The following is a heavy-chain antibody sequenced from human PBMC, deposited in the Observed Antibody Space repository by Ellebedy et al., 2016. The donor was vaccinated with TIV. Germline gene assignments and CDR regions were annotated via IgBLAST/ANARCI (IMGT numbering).Heavy chain of an antibody. CDR2: ISSSSSYI. D-gene: IGHD2-2*01. CDR1: GFTFSSYS. Sequence: PGGSLRLSCAASGFTFSSYSMNWVRQAPGKGLEWVSSISSSSSYIYYADSVKGRFTISRDNAKNSLYLQMNSLRAEDTAVYYCAREQVSRDYYGMDVWGQGTTVTVSS. CDR3: AREQVSRDYYGMDV. V-gene: IGHV3-21*01. J-gene: IGHJ6*02.